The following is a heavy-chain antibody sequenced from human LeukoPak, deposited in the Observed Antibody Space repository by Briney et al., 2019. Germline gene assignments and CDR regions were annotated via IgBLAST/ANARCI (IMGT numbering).Heavy chain of an antibody. CDR2: INHSGST. D-gene: IGHD3-10*01. CDR1: GGSFSGYY. V-gene: IGHV4-34*01. Sequence: SETLSLTCAVYGGSFSGYYWSWIRQPPGKGLECIGEINHSGSTNYNPSLKSRVTISVDTSKNQFSLKLSSVTAADTAVYYCARGRPYYYGSGSPRWFDPWGQGTLVTVSS. CDR3: ARGRPYYYGSGSPRWFDP. J-gene: IGHJ5*02.